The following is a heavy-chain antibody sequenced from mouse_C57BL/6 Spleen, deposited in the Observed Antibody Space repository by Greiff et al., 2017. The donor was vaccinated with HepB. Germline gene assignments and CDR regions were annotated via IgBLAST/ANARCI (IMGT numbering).Heavy chain of an antibody. V-gene: IGHV1-54*01. CDR2: INPGSGGT. Sequence: QVQLQQSGAELVRPGTSVKVSCKASGYAFTNYLIEWVKQRPGQGLEWIGVINPGSGGTNYNEKFKGKATLTADKSSSTAYMQLSSLTSEDSAVYFCARGNYYAMDYWGQGTTLTVSS. CDR3: ARGNYYAMDY. CDR1: GYAFTNYL. J-gene: IGHJ4*01.